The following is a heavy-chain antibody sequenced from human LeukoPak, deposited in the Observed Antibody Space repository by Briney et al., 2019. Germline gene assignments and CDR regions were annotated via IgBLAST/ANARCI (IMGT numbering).Heavy chain of an antibody. J-gene: IGHJ4*02. CDR1: GFTFSSYA. D-gene: IGHD6-19*01. Sequence: GGSLRLSCAPSGFTFSSYAMSWVRQAPGKGLGWVSAIIGSGGSTYYADSVKGRFTISRDNSKNTLYLQMNRVRAEDTRVYYCAKGTHTSGWYYWGQGPLVPVSS. CDR3: AKGTHTSGWYY. CDR2: IIGSGGST. V-gene: IGHV3-23*01.